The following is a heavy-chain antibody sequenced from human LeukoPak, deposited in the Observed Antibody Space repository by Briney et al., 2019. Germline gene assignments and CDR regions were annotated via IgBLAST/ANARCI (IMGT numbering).Heavy chain of an antibody. V-gene: IGHV1-69*13. CDR2: IIPIFGTA. CDR3: ARDGNYCSSTSCYENWFDP. D-gene: IGHD2-2*01. J-gene: IGHJ5*02. Sequence: VKVSCKASGGIFSSYAVSWVRQAPGQGLEWMGGIIPIFGTANYAQKFQGRVTITADESTSTAYMELSSLRSEDTAVYYCARDGNYCSSTSCYENWFDPWGQGTLVTVSS. CDR1: GGIFSSYA.